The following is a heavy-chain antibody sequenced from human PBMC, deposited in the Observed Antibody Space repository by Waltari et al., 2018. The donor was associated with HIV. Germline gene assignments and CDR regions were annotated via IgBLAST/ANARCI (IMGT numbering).Heavy chain of an antibody. CDR3: SRPSGPLHSYGMDV. CDR2: ITSEAYGGTA. J-gene: IGHJ6*02. Sequence: EVHLMESGGGLVKPGRSLRLSCRGSGLPFGSYGLRWFRQAPGKGLEWVGFITSEAYGGTAEYAASVTGRFTISREDSKSTAYMQMNRLESEDTGVYFCSRPSGPLHSYGMDVWGQGTTVIVSS. CDR1: GLPFGSYG. D-gene: IGHD1-26*01. V-gene: IGHV3-49*05.